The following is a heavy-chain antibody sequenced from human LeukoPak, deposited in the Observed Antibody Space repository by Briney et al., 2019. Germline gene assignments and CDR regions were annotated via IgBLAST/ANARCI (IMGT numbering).Heavy chain of an antibody. CDR1: GGSISSSNW. J-gene: IGHJ6*02. CDR2: INHSGST. V-gene: IGHV4-4*02. D-gene: IGHD6-13*01. CDR3: ARVHLIRIAAAAYYYYYGMDV. Sequence: SETLSLTCAVSGGSISSSNWWSWVRQPPGKGLEWIGEINHSGSTNYNPSLKSRVTISVDTSKNQFSLKLSSVTAADTAVYYCARVHLIRIAAAAYYYYYGMDVWGQGTAVTVSS.